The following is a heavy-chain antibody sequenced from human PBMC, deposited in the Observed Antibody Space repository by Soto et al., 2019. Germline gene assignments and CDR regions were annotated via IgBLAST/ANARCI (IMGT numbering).Heavy chain of an antibody. V-gene: IGHV1-18*04. CDR3: ARDKVAARPGWFDP. J-gene: IGHJ5*02. D-gene: IGHD6-6*01. Sequence: ASVKVSCKASGYTFTTYGINWVRQTPGQGLEWMGWISAYNGNTNYAQQFQGRVSMTTDTSKSTAYMELRSLRSDDTALYYCARDKVAARPGWFDPWGQGNLVTVSS. CDR1: GYTFTTYG. CDR2: ISAYNGNT.